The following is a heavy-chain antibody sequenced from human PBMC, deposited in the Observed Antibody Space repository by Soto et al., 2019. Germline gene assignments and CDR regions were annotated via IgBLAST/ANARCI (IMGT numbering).Heavy chain of an antibody. CDR3: ARGPIVGGATTGMAV. Sequence: ASVKFSCKASGYTLTTFFMHWVRQAPGQGLEWMGVINPGYPAGRSTTYAQKFQGRVTMTTDTSTSTVYMELSRLRSDDTAVYYCARGPIVGGATTGMAVGGKGTTFPVSS. CDR2: INPGYPAGRST. CDR1: GYTLTTFF. J-gene: IGHJ6*04. V-gene: IGHV1-46*01. D-gene: IGHD1-26*01.